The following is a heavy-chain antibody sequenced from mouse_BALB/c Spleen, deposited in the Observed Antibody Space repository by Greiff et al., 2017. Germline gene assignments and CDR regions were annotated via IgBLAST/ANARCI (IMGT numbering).Heavy chain of an antibody. CDR1: GYSFTDYI. CDR2: ISTYYGDA. Sequence: VQLQQTGPELVKPGASVKISCKASGYSFTDYIMLWVKQSHAKSLEWIGVISTYYGDASYNQKFKGKATMTVDKSSSTAYMELARLTSEDSAIYYCARNYGNWYFDVWGAGTTVTVSS. J-gene: IGHJ1*01. CDR3: ARNYGNWYFDV. D-gene: IGHD2-1*01. V-gene: IGHV1-67*01.